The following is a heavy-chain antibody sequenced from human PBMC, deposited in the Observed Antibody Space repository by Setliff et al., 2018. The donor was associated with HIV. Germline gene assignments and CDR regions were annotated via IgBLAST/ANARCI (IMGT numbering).Heavy chain of an antibody. CDR3: ARSYCGGGYYSVLDAFDI. CDR1: GYSISSGYY. J-gene: IGHJ3*02. V-gene: IGHV4-38-2*01. D-gene: IGHD2-21*01. Sequence: SETLSLTCAVSGYSISSGYYWGWIRQPPGKGLEWIGSIYHSGSTYYNPSLKSRVTISVETSKNQFSLKLTSVTAADTAVYYCARSYCGGGYYSVLDAFDIWGRGTMVTVSS. CDR2: IYHSGST.